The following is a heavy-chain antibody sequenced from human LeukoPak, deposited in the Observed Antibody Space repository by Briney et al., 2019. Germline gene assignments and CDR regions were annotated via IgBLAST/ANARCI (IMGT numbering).Heavy chain of an antibody. CDR1: GDSISSGGYY. V-gene: IGHV4-30-2*01. CDR2: IYHRGST. CDR3: ARRVGATSWFDP. D-gene: IGHD1-26*01. J-gene: IGHJ5*02. Sequence: SETLSLTCTVSGDSISSGGYYWSWIRQPPGKGLEWIGYIYHRGSTYYNPSLKSRVTISIDMSKNQFSLILSSVTAADTAVYYCARRVGATSWFDPWGQGTLVTVSS.